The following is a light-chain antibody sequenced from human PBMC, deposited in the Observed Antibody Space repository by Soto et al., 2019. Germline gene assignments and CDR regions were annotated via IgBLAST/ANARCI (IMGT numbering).Light chain of an antibody. J-gene: IGKJ3*01. Sequence: DIQMTQSPSSLSASVGDRVTITCQASHDITSYLNWYQHKPGKAPKLLIYDASILEAVVPSRFSGSGSGPDFTFIISSLPPEDVATYYCQKCDYLPIFGPGTTVDFK. CDR1: HDITSY. CDR2: DAS. CDR3: QKCDYLPI. V-gene: IGKV1-33*01.